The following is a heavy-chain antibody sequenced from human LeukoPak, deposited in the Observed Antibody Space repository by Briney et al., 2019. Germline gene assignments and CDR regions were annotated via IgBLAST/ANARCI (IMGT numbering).Heavy chain of an antibody. J-gene: IGHJ4*02. D-gene: IGHD3-22*01. CDR3: ARYPYYDSSGEGFFDD. Sequence: SVKVSCKASGGTFSSYAISWVRQAPGQGLEWMGGIIPIFGTANYAQKFQGRVTITADKSTSTAYLELSRLRSDDTAVYYCARYPYYDSSGEGFFDDWGQGTLVTVSS. V-gene: IGHV1-69*06. CDR2: IIPIFGTA. CDR1: GGTFSSYA.